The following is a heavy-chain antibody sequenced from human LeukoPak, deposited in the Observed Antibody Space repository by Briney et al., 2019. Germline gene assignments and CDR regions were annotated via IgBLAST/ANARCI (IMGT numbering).Heavy chain of an antibody. CDR1: GGSMSTYY. CDR2: IYYTGST. J-gene: IGHJ4*02. V-gene: IGHV4-59*01. D-gene: IGHD1-14*01. CDR3: AGMRITSPTVRTLDY. Sequence: PSETLSLTCTVSGGSMSTYYWTWIRQPPGKGLEWIGFIYYTGSTNYNHSLKSRVTISVDTSKNHFSLKLRSVTAADTAVYYCAGMRITSPTVRTLDYWGQGTLVTVSS.